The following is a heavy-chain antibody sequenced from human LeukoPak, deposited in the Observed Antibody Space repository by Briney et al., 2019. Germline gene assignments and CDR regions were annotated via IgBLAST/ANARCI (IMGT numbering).Heavy chain of an antibody. CDR2: VFYGVST. V-gene: IGHV4-59*08. D-gene: IGHD2-2*01. Sequence: SETLSLTCTVSGASVSSHYWSRLRQPPGEGLEWIGFVFYGVSTFYNPSLRSRVTISVDTSKKQASLKLSSVTAADTGVYYCARLHCSSTSCYDYYYYMDVWGKGTTVIVSS. CDR3: ARLHCSSTSCYDYYYYMDV. CDR1: GASVSSHY. J-gene: IGHJ6*03.